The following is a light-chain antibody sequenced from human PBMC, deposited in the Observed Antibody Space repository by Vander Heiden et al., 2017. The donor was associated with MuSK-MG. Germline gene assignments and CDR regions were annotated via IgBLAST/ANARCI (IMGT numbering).Light chain of an antibody. J-gene: IGKJ1*01. CDR3: QQYSNWPPWT. CDR1: QSISTN. V-gene: IGKV3-15*01. Sequence: EIVMTQSPATLSVSPGKRATLSCRASQSISTNLAWYQQKPGQAPRLLIFGASTRASDIPARFSGSGYGTEFTLTISSRQSEDFAVYYCQQYSNWPPWTFGQGTKVEAK. CDR2: GAS.